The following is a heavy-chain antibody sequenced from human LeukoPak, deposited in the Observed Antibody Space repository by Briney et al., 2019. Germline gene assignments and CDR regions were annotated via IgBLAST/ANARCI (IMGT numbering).Heavy chain of an antibody. CDR3: ARVGSKLWFGELLYYFDY. V-gene: IGHV4-4*02. CDR2: TYHSGST. J-gene: IGHJ4*02. CDR1: GGSISSSNW. Sequence: SETLSLTCAVSGGSISSSNWWSWVRQPPGKGLEWIGETYHSGSTNYNPSLKSRVTISVDKSKYQFSLKLSSVTAADTAVYYCARVGSKLWFGELLYYFDYWGQGTLVTVSS. D-gene: IGHD3-10*01.